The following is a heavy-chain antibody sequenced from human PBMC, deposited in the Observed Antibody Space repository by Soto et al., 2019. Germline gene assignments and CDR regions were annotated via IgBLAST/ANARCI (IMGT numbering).Heavy chain of an antibody. CDR1: GYTFTSYG. CDR3: ARGLVVPAEEIYYYYGMDV. J-gene: IGHJ6*02. Sequence: GASVKVSCNASGYTFTSYGISCVRQAPGQGLDWMGWISAYNGNTNYAQKIQGRVTMTTDTSTSTAYMELRSLRSDDTAVYYCARGLVVPAEEIYYYYGMDVWGQGTRVTVSS. D-gene: IGHD2-2*01. CDR2: ISAYNGNT. V-gene: IGHV1-18*04.